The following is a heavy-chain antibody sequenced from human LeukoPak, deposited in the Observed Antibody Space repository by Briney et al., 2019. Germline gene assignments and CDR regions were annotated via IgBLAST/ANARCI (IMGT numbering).Heavy chain of an antibody. Sequence: GGSLRLSCAASGFTFSSYAMSWVRQAPGKGLEWVSAISGSGGSTYYADSAKGRFTISRDNSKNTLYLQMNSLRAEDTAVYYCARDGYDSSGYPLFDYWGQGTLVTVSS. CDR2: ISGSGGST. CDR1: GFTFSSYA. CDR3: ARDGYDSSGYPLFDY. V-gene: IGHV3-23*01. D-gene: IGHD3-22*01. J-gene: IGHJ4*02.